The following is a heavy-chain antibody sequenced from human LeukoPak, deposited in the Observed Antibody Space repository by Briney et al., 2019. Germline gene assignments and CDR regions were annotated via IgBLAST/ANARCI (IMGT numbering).Heavy chain of an antibody. CDR1: GFTFSTFW. V-gene: IGHV3-7*01. J-gene: IGHJ4*01. D-gene: IGHD1-1*01. CDR3: ARGGTFVSDY. CDR2: IKEDGSEK. Sequence: PGGSLRLSCAGSGFTFSTFWMSWVRQAPGKGLEWVANIKEDGSEKYYVDSMKGRFTVSRDNAKNSLYLQMDSLRAEDTAVYYCARGGTFVSDYWGQEPWSPSPQ.